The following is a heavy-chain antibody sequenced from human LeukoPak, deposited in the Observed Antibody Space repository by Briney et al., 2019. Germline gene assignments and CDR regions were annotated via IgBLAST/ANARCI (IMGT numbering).Heavy chain of an antibody. CDR1: GGSFSGYY. CDR3: VVQLWLPT. J-gene: IGHJ5*02. CDR2: INHSGST. V-gene: IGHV4-34*01. Sequence: SGTLSLTCAVYGGSFSGYYWSWIRQPPGKGLEWIGEINHSGSTNYNPSLKSRVTISVDTSKNQFSLKLSSVTAADTAVYYCVVQLWLPTWGQGTLVTVSS. D-gene: IGHD5-18*01.